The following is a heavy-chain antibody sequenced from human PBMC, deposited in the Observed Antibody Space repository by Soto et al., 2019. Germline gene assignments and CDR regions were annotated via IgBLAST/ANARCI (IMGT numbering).Heavy chain of an antibody. Sequence: GGSLRLSCAASGFTFSNYGMHWVRQSPGKGLEWVAVIWYDGSHKYYGDSVKGRFTISRDYSKNMLFLKMNSLRAEDTALYYCARDSDYGSNYAWLDPWGQGALVKSPQ. D-gene: IGHD4-17*01. CDR3: ARDSDYGSNYAWLDP. CDR2: IWYDGSHK. CDR1: GFTFSNYG. J-gene: IGHJ5*02. V-gene: IGHV3-33*01.